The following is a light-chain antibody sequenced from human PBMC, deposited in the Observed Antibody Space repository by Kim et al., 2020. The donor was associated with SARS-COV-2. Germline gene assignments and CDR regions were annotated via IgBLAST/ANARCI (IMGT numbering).Light chain of an antibody. Sequence: DIQMTQSPSTLSASVGDRVTIPCRASQSISAWLAWYQQKPGKAPKVLIYEASSLASGVPSRFSGSGSGTEFTLTISSLQPDDFATYYCQQYHSYPLTFGGGTKVDIK. CDR2: EAS. J-gene: IGKJ4*01. V-gene: IGKV1-5*03. CDR3: QQYHSYPLT. CDR1: QSISAW.